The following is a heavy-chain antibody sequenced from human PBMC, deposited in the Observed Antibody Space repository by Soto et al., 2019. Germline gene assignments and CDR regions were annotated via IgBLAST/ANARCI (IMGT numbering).Heavy chain of an antibody. CDR3: ARGGWELPTYYYGMDV. D-gene: IGHD1-26*01. CDR1: GYTFTGYY. CDR2: INPNSGGT. V-gene: IGHV1-2*04. J-gene: IGHJ6*02. Sequence: ASVKVSCKASGYTFTGYYMHWVRQAPGQGLEWMGWINPNSGGTNYAQKFQGWVTITRDTSISTAYMELSRLRSDDTAVYYCARGGWELPTYYYGMDVWGQGTTVTVSS.